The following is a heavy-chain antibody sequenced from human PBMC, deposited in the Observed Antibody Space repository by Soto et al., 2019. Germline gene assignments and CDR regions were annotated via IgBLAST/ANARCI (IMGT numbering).Heavy chain of an antibody. J-gene: IGHJ5*02. V-gene: IGHV3-30*04. CDR2: IAYDGSNR. Sequence: QVQLVESGGGVVQPGRSLRLSCAASGFSISRSAMHWVRQAPGKGLEWVAVIAYDGSNRWYADSAKGRFTISRDNSKNPVYLQMSRLRGEDTALYYCARDLQAGTDNVNWFAPWGQGTLVTVSS. D-gene: IGHD1-1*01. CDR1: GFSISRSA. CDR3: ARDLQAGTDNVNWFAP.